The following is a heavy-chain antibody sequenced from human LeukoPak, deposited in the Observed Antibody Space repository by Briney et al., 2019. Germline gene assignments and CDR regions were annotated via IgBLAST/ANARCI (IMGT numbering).Heavy chain of an antibody. CDR2: IYYSGST. CDR1: GGSISSYY. J-gene: IGHJ2*01. CDR3: ARGVSDWDWYFDL. Sequence: SETLSLTCTVSGGSISSYYWSWIRQPPGKGLEWIGYIYYSGSTNYNPSLKSRVTISVDTSKNQFSLMLSSVTAADTAVYYCARGVSDWDWYFDLWGRGTLVTVSS. V-gene: IGHV4-59*01. D-gene: IGHD3-9*01.